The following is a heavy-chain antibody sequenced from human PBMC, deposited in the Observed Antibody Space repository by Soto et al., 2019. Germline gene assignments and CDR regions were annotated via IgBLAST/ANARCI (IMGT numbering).Heavy chain of an antibody. CDR3: ARRGSGSYHDY. CDR1: GGSISSSSYY. D-gene: IGHD3-10*01. V-gene: IGHV4-39*01. J-gene: IGHJ4*02. CDR2: IYYSGST. Sequence: SETLSLTCTVCGGSISSSSYYWGWIRQPPGKGLEWIGSIYYSGSTYYNPSLKSRVTISVDTSKNQFSLKLSSVTAADTAVYYCARRGSGSYHDYWGQGTLVTVSP.